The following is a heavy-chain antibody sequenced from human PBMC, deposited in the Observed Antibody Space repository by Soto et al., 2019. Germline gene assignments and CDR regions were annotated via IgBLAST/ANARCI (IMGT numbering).Heavy chain of an antibody. V-gene: IGHV4-34*01. J-gene: IGHJ4*02. CDR3: ASIPKPLPMTTVTTVDY. Sequence: QVQLQQWGAGLLKPSETLSLTCAVYGGSFSGYYWSWIRQPPGKGLEWIGEINHSGSTNYNPSLKSRVTISVDTSKNQFSLKLSSVTAADTAVYYCASIPKPLPMTTVTTVDYWGQGTLVTVSS. D-gene: IGHD4-17*01. CDR1: GGSFSGYY. CDR2: INHSGST.